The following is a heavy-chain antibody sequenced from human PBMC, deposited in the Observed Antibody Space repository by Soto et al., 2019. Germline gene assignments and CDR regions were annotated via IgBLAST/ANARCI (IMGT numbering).Heavy chain of an antibody. CDR2: IYYSGST. J-gene: IGHJ4*02. Sequence: QLQLQETGPGLVKPSETLSLTCTVSGGSISSSSYYLGWFRQPPGKGLEWIGHIYYSGSTYYNPSLKSRVTMSVGTSKNQFSLSLSSVAAADTAVYYCARGSYYGSETHSWGQGTLVTVSS. D-gene: IGHD3-10*01. V-gene: IGHV4-39*01. CDR1: GGSISSSSYY. CDR3: ARGSYYGSETHS.